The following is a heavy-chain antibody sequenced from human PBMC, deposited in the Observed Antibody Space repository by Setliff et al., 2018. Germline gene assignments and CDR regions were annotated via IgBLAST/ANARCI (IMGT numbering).Heavy chain of an antibody. J-gene: IGHJ4*02. CDR1: GYTFTGYY. D-gene: IGHD5-18*01. CDR3: AAIGLDTALITGVLFDF. V-gene: IGHV1-2*06. Sequence: ASVKVSCKASGYTFTGYYMHWVRQAPGQGLKWMGRINPNSGGTNYAQKLQGRVTMTTDTSTSTAYMELRSLRSEDTAVYYCAAIGLDTALITGVLFDFWGQGTLVTVSS. CDR2: INPNSGGT.